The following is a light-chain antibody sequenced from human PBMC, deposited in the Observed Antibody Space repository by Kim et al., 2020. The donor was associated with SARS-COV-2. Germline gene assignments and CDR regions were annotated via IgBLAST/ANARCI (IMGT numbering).Light chain of an antibody. J-gene: IGKJ3*01. CDR1: HRVLKRSHNINY. V-gene: IGKV4-1*01. Sequence: TIKCKSSHRVLKRSHNINYFDWDQQKPGHTPQLLIFWAYNPESGVPVTFSGSESGTHFSLTLSGVQAEDMADYYCQRYYSIPRTFGAGTKVDI. CDR3: QRYYSIPRT. CDR2: WAY.